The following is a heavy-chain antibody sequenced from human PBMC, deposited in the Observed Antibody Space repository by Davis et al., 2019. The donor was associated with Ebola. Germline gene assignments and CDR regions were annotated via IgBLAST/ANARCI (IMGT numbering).Heavy chain of an antibody. D-gene: IGHD3-22*01. CDR1: GFTFSSYA. Sequence: PGGSLRLSCAASGFTFSSYAMHWVRQAPGKGLEWVAVISYDGSNKYYADSVKGRFTISRDNSKNTLYLQMNSLRAEDTAVYYCAREPDSSFHYFDYWGQGTLVTVSS. CDR2: ISYDGSNK. CDR3: AREPDSSFHYFDY. J-gene: IGHJ4*02. V-gene: IGHV3-30-3*01.